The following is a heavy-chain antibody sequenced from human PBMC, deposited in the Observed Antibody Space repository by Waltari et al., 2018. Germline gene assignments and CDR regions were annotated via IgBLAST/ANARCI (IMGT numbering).Heavy chain of an antibody. CDR1: GDSISRSSYY. V-gene: IGHV4-39*07. CDR2: IYSSGST. D-gene: IGHD3-3*01. J-gene: IGHJ3*01. Sequence: QFQLQESGPGLVRPSETLSLACPVSGDSISRSSYYWAWIRQPPGKGLEWIGTIYSSGSTSYNSSLKSRVTISIDTSKNQFSLMLSSVTAADTAVYYCAKRENFNFWRDAFDLWGQGTMVTVSS. CDR3: AKRENFNFWRDAFDL.